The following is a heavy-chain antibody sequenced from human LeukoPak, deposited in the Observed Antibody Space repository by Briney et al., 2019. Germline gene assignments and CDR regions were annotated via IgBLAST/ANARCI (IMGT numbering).Heavy chain of an antibody. J-gene: IGHJ5*02. V-gene: IGHV1-2*02. CDR2: INPSGGST. CDR1: GYTFTGYY. CDR3: ASVYSSSSDWFDP. D-gene: IGHD6-6*01. Sequence: VASVKVSCKASGYTFTGYYMHWMRQAPGQGLEWMGIINPSGGSTSYAQKFQGRVTMTRDTSISTAYMELSRLRSDDTAVYYCASVYSSSSDWFDPWGQGTLVTVSS.